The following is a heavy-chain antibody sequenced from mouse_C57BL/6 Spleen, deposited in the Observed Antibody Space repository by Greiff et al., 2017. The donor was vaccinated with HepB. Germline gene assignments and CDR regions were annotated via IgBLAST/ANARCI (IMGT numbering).Heavy chain of an antibody. D-gene: IGHD2-1*01. J-gene: IGHJ4*01. CDR3: ARGDYGNDYAMDY. Sequence: VQLKESGGGLVKPGGSLKLSCAASGFTFSDYGMHWVRQAPEKGLEWVAYISSGSSTIYYADTVKGRFTISRDNAKNTLFLQMTSLRSEDTAMYYCARGDYGNDYAMDYWGQGTSVTVSS. CDR1: GFTFSDYG. CDR2: ISSGSSTI. V-gene: IGHV5-17*01.